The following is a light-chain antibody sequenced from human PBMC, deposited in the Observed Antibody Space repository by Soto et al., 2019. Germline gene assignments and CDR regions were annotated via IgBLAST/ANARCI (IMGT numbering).Light chain of an antibody. J-gene: IGLJ1*01. Sequence: QSVLTQPPSVSGAPGQRVTISCTGSSSNIGAGYDVHWYQQLPGTAPKLLIYGNSNRPSGVPDRFSGSQSGTSASLDITGLQAEDEADYYCQSYDSSLSSYVFGTGTKLTVL. CDR3: QSYDSSLSSYV. V-gene: IGLV1-40*01. CDR1: SSNIGAGYD. CDR2: GNS.